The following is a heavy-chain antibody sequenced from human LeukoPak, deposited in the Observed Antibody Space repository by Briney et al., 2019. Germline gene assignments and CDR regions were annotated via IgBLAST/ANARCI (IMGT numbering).Heavy chain of an antibody. V-gene: IGHV3-23*01. J-gene: IGHJ4*02. CDR1: GFTFSSYG. D-gene: IGHD1-26*01. CDR2: ISGSGGST. CDR3: AKLQLVGELLFGGHFDY. Sequence: PGGSLRLSCAASGFTFSSYGMHWVRQAPGKGLEWVSAISGSGGSTYYADSVKGRFTISRDNSKNTLYLQMNSLRAEDTAVYYCAKLQLVGELLFGGHFDYWGQGTLVTVSS.